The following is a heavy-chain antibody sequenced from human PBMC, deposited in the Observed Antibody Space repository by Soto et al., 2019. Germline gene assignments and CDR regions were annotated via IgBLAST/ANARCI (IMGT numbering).Heavy chain of an antibody. CDR3: ARDPRIETRPGRLGRHLGY. J-gene: IGHJ4*02. Sequence: PGGSLRLSCAASGFSFSRYAMHWVRQAPGKGLEWVAVILYDGSIKYYVDSVKGRFTISRDNAKNTVSLQMSSLRPDDTAVYYCARDPRIETRPGRLGRHLGYWGQGTLVTVSS. D-gene: IGHD6-6*01. CDR2: ILYDGSIK. CDR1: GFSFSRYA. V-gene: IGHV3-30*03.